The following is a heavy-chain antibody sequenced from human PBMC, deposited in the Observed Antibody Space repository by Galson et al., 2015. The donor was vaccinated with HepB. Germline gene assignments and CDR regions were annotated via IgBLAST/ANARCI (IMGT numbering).Heavy chain of an antibody. V-gene: IGHV5-10-1*01. Sequence: SGAEVKKPGESLRISCKGSGYSFTSHWITWVRQMPGKGLEWMGRIDPSDSYTKYSPSFQGHVTISVDKSISTAYLQWSSLKASDTAIYYCARDGGYGLDYWGQGTLVTVSS. CDR1: GYSFTSHW. J-gene: IGHJ4*02. CDR2: IDPSDSYT. CDR3: ARDGGYGLDY. D-gene: IGHD1-26*01.